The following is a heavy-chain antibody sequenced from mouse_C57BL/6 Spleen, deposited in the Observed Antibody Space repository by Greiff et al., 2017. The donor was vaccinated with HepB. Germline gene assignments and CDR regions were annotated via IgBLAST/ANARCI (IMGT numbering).Heavy chain of an antibody. Sequence: DVKLVESGGGLVKPGGSLKLSCAASGFTFSDYGMHWVRQAPEKGLEWVAYISSGSSTIYYADTVKGRFTISRDNATNTLFLQMTSLRSEDTAMYYCARNYGSSVGNYWGQGTTLTVSS. D-gene: IGHD1-1*01. CDR2: ISSGSSTI. J-gene: IGHJ2*01. V-gene: IGHV5-17*01. CDR3: ARNYGSSVGNY. CDR1: GFTFSDYG.